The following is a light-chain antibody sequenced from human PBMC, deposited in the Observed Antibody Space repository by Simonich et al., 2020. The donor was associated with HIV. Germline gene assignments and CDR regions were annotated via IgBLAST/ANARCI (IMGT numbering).Light chain of an antibody. V-gene: IGKV1-39*01. J-gene: IGKJ2*01. CDR3: QQSYSTPYT. Sequence: IQMTQSPSSLSASVEDRVTITCRASQSISSYLNWYQQKPGKAPKLLIYAASSLQSGVPSRFSGSGSGTDFTLTISSLQPEEFATYYCQQSYSTPYTFGQGTKLEIK. CDR2: AAS. CDR1: QSISSY.